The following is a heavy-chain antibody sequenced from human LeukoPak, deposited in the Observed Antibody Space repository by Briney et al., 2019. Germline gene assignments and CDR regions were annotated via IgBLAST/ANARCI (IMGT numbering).Heavy chain of an antibody. J-gene: IGHJ4*02. CDR1: GYSFTSYW. CDR2: IYPGDSDK. Sequence: GESLKISCQGAGYSFTSYWIGWLRPLPGKGLAWMGIIYPGDSDKTYSPSFQGQVTSSADKSISTAYLQWSSLKALNTAMYYCARRSSSWDRYDNWGQGTLVTVSS. V-gene: IGHV5-51*01. CDR3: ARRSSSWDRYDN. D-gene: IGHD6-13*01.